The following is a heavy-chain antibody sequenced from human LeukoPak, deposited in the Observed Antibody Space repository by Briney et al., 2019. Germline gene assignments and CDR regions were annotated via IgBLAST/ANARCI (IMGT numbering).Heavy chain of an antibody. CDR3: AEVYSSGWYYFDY. CDR1: GFTFDDYG. J-gene: IGHJ4*02. Sequence: GGSLRLSXAASGFTFDDYGMSWVRQAAGKGLEWVSGINWNGGSTGYADSVKGRFTISRDNAKNSLYLQMNSLRVEDTALYYCAEVYSSGWYYFDYWGQGTLVTVSS. CDR2: INWNGGST. D-gene: IGHD6-19*01. V-gene: IGHV3-20*04.